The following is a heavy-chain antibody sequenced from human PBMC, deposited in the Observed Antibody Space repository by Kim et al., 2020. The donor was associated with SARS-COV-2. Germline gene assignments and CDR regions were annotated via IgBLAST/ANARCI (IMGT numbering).Heavy chain of an antibody. CDR1: GFTFSSYG. V-gene: IGHV3-30*18. CDR3: AKPTGYVTTFFDY. CDR2: ISYDGSNK. Sequence: GGSLRLSCAASGFTFSSYGMHWVRQAPGKGLEWVAVISYDGSNKYCADSVKGRFTISRDNSKNTLYLQMNSLRAEDTAVYYCAKPTGYVTTFFDYWGQGTLVTVSS. D-gene: IGHD3-16*01. J-gene: IGHJ4*02.